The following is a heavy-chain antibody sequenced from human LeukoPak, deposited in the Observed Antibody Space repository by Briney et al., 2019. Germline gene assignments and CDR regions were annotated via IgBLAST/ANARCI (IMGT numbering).Heavy chain of an antibody. CDR1: GFTFSSYS. Sequence: GGSLRLSCAASGFTFSSYSMNWVRQAPGKGLEWVSYISSSSRPIYYADSVKSRFTISRDNAKNSLYLQMDSLRAEDTAVYYCAELGITMIGGVWGKGTTVTISS. CDR2: ISSSSRPI. V-gene: IGHV3-48*01. D-gene: IGHD3-10*02. CDR3: AELGITMIGGV. J-gene: IGHJ6*04.